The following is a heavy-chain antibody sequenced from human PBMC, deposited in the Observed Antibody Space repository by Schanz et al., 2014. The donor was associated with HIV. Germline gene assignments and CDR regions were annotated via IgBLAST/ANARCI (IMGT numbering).Heavy chain of an antibody. CDR1: GETFSNYV. CDR2: IIPISGTA. D-gene: IGHD3-10*01. J-gene: IGHJ4*02. V-gene: IGHV1-69*06. CDR3: VRGVIYYDSGSYYNYFDY. Sequence: QVQLVQSGAEMKKPGASVRVSCKASGETFSNYVISWVRQAPGQGLEWMGGIIPISGTANYAQKFQGRVTMTADKSTSAAYMELSSLRSEDTAVYYCVRGVIYYDSGSYYNYFDYWGQGTLVTVSS.